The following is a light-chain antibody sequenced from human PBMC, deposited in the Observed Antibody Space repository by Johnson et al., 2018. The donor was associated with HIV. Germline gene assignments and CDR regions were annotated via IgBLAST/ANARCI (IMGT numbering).Light chain of an antibody. J-gene: IGLJ1*01. CDR1: SSNIGNND. CDR3: GTWDSSLSAHFV. V-gene: IGLV1-51*02. Sequence: QAVLTQPPSVSAAPGQKVTISCSGSSSNIGNNDVSWYQHLPGTAPKLLIYESNKRPSGIPDRFSASKSGTSATLVITGLQTGDEADYYCGTWDSSLSAHFVFGTGTRVTV. CDR2: ESN.